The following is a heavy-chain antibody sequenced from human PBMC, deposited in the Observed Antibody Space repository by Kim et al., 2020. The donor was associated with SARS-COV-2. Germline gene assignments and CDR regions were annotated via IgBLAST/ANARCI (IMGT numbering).Heavy chain of an antibody. CDR1: GDSVSSKSAA. V-gene: IGHV6-1*01. J-gene: IGHJ6*04. CDR3: ARGEKDV. Sequence: SQTLSLTCAISGDSVSSKSAAWNGIRQSPSRGLEWLGRTYFRSKWYNDYAVSVQSRITINPETSKNQFSLQLKSVTPEDTAVYLCARGEKDVWGKGTTGTVSS. CDR2: TYFRSKWYN.